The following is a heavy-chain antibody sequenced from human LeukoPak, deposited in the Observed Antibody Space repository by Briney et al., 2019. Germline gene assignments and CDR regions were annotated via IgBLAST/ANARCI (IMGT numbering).Heavy chain of an antibody. D-gene: IGHD6-13*01. V-gene: IGHV4-39*07. J-gene: IGHJ4*02. Sequence: SETLSLTCAVSGASISSSNYYWGWVRQSPGKGLEWIGNIYSSGNTYYNASLKSRVTMYIDTSKNQFSLKLSSVTPEDTAVYYCAREQESSWEGGLFDYWGQGTLVTVSS. CDR3: AREQESSWEGGLFDY. CDR1: GASISSSNYY. CDR2: IYSSGNT.